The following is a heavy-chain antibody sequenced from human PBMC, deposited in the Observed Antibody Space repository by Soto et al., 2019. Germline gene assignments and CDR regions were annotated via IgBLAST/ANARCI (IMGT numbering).Heavy chain of an antibody. J-gene: IGHJ6*02. Sequence: QVQLQESGPGLVKPSETLSLTCTISGGPMNNYYCSWFRQPRGQGLEWIGYMGYNGFTRYNPSLRSRVAISLDTAKNPFSLNLSSVTAADTALYYCARQRFGELHGLVDVWGQGITVTVSS. CDR3: ARQRFGELHGLVDV. V-gene: IGHV4-59*08. D-gene: IGHD3-10*01. CDR1: GGPMNNYY. CDR2: MGYNGFT.